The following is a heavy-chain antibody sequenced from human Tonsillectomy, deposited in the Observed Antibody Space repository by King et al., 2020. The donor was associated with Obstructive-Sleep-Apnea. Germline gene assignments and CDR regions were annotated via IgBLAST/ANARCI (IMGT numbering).Heavy chain of an antibody. J-gene: IGHJ4*02. CDR1: GYTFTSYG. CDR2: ISAYNGNT. Sequence: VQLVESGAEVKKPGASVKVSCKASGYTFTSYGISWVRQAPGQGLEWMGWISAYNGNTNFAQKLQGRVTMTTDTSTSTAYMELRSLRSDDTAVYYCAREFRWAGRGSGSRGHYFDYWGQGTLVTVSS. V-gene: IGHV1-18*01. CDR3: AREFRWAGRGSGSRGHYFDY. D-gene: IGHD3-10*01.